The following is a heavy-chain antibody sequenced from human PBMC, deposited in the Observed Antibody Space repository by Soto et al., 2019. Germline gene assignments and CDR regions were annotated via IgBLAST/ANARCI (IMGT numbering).Heavy chain of an antibody. CDR3: AREFWSGPFDY. Sequence: QVQLVESGGGVVQPGRSPRLSCAASGFTFSSYGMHWVRQAPGKGLEWVAVIWSDGSNKYSADSVKGRFTISRDNSKNTLYLQMNSLRAEDTAVYYCAREFWSGPFDYWGQGTLVTVSS. J-gene: IGHJ4*02. V-gene: IGHV3-33*01. CDR2: IWSDGSNK. CDR1: GFTFSSYG. D-gene: IGHD3-3*01.